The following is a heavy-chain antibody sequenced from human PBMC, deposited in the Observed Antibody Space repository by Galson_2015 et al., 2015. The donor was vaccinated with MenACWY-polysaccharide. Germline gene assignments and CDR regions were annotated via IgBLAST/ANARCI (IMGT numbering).Heavy chain of an antibody. J-gene: IGHJ4*02. D-gene: IGHD3-3*01. Sequence: SVKVSCKASGYTFTSYDINWVRQATGQGPEWMGWMNPNTGKTGYAQQFQGRVTLTRSTSISTAYMELSSLRSDDTAVYYCARDLRFSPYWGQGTLVTVSS. CDR2: MNPNTGKT. V-gene: IGHV1-8*01. CDR1: GYTFTSYD. CDR3: ARDLRFSPY.